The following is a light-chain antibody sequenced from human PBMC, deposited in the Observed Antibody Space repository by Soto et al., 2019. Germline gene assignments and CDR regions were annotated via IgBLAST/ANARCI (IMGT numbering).Light chain of an antibody. Sequence: NVLTQSPGTLSLSPGERGTLSCRASQSVSSSYLAWYQQKPGQAPRLLIYGASIRATGIPDRFSGSGSGTDFTLTISRLEPEDFAVYYCQQYHSSLWTFGQGTKVDIK. CDR3: QQYHSSLWT. CDR2: GAS. V-gene: IGKV3-20*01. CDR1: QSVSSSY. J-gene: IGKJ1*01.